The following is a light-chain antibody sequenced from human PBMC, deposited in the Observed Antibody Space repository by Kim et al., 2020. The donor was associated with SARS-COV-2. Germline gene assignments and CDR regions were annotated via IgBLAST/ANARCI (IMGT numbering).Light chain of an antibody. J-gene: IGKJ5*01. CDR1: QDIMDY. Sequence: ASVGDTARITCRASQDIMDYLAWYQQKPGKAPTLLIYAASTLQRGVPSRFTGSGSGTEFTLTISSLQPEDFATYYCQQLNSYPITFGQGTRLEIK. V-gene: IGKV1-9*01. CDR2: AAS. CDR3: QQLNSYPIT.